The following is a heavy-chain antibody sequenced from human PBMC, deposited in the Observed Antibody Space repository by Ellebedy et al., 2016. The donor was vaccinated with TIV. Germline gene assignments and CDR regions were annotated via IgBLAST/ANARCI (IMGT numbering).Heavy chain of an antibody. CDR3: ARFSTSGWYMDV. D-gene: IGHD6-13*01. J-gene: IGHJ6*02. CDR2: MYHSGSS. Sequence: SETLSLTXAVSGGAITDSNWWTWVRQPPGKRLECIGEMYHSGSSNYSPSLKSRTTISLDKTNNTFSLKLTSVTAADTAIYYCARFSTSGWYMDVWGQGTAVTVAS. CDR1: GGAITDSNW. V-gene: IGHV4-4*02.